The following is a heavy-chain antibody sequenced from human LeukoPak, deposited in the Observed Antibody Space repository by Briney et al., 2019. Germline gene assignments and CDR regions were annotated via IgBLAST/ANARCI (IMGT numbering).Heavy chain of an antibody. J-gene: IGHJ2*01. CDR1: GGSITTYH. D-gene: IGHD6-19*01. CDR2: IYNSGSA. Sequence: SETLSLTCSVSGGSITTYHWSWIRQPPGKGLEWIGYIYNSGSANYKPSLKRRLTISVDTSKNHFSLKLNSVTAADTAVYYCARAPVTGHWYFDLWGRGTLVTVSS. V-gene: IGHV4-59*01. CDR3: ARAPVTGHWYFDL.